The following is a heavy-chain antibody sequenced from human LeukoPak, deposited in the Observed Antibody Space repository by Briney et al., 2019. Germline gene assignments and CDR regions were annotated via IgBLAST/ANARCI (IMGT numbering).Heavy chain of an antibody. CDR1: GFTFGNYG. D-gene: IGHD4-17*01. Sequence: GGSLRLSCAASGFTFGNYGMSWVRQAPGKGLEWVSGINWNGGSTGYADSVEGRFTISRDNAKNPQYLQMNSLRVDDTALYYCARAQTYGDSRLLLDYWGQGTLVTVSS. CDR3: ARAQTYGDSRLLLDY. V-gene: IGHV3-20*04. J-gene: IGHJ4*02. CDR2: INWNGGST.